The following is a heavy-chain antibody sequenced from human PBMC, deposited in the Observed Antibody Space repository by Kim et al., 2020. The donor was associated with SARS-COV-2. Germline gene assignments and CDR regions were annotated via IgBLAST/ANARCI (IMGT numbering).Heavy chain of an antibody. J-gene: IGHJ5*02. CDR3: ARVADYYGSGSFLFDP. CDR2: ISSSSSYI. CDR1: GFTFSSYS. Sequence: GGSLRLSCAASGFTFSSYSMNWVRQAPGKGLEWVSSISSSSSYIYYADSVKGRFTISRDNAKNSLYLQMNSLRAEDTAVYYCARVADYYGSGSFLFDPWGQGTLVTVSS. V-gene: IGHV3-21*01. D-gene: IGHD3-10*01.